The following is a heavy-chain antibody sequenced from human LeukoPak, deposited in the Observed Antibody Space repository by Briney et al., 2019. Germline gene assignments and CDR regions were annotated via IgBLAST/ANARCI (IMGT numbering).Heavy chain of an antibody. CDR3: ATGGYCSGGSCPPPMY. Sequence: GASVKVSCKASGYTFTGYYMHWVRQAPGQGLEWMGWINPNSGGTNYAQKFQGRVTMTRDTSISTAYMELSSLRSEDMAVYYCATGGYCSGGSCPPPMYWGQGTLVTVSS. CDR1: GYTFTGYY. D-gene: IGHD2-15*01. V-gene: IGHV1-2*02. CDR2: INPNSGGT. J-gene: IGHJ4*02.